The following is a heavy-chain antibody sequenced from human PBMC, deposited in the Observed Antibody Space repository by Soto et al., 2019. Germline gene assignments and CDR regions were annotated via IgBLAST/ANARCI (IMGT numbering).Heavy chain of an antibody. D-gene: IGHD3-22*01. CDR1: GGSISSGGYY. CDR3: AGGGYYYANSGQNAYDY. V-gene: IGHV4-31*03. Sequence: SETLSLTCTVSGGSISSGGYYWSWIRQHPGKGLEWIGYIYYGGSTYYNPSLKSRVTISGDTSKNQFSLKLSSVTAADTAVYYCAGGGYYYANSGQNAYDYWGQGILVTVSS. CDR2: IYYGGST. J-gene: IGHJ4*01.